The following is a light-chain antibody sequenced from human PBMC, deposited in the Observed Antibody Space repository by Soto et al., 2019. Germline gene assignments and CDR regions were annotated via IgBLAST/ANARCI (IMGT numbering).Light chain of an antibody. Sequence: EILLTQSPGTLSLSPGERATLSCRASQGLSSRNLAWYQQKPGQAPRLLIHGASSRATGIPDRFSGSGSGTDFTLTISRLEPEDFAAYYCQQYGTSSLFGQGTRLEIK. CDR2: GAS. V-gene: IGKV3-20*01. CDR3: QQYGTSSL. J-gene: IGKJ5*01. CDR1: QGLSSRN.